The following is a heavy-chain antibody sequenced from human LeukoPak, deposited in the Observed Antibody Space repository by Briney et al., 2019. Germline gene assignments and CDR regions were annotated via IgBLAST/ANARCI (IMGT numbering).Heavy chain of an antibody. Sequence: PGGSLRLSCAASGFTFSSYAMSWVRQAPGKGLEWVSAISGSGGSTYYADSVKGRVTISRDNSKNTLYLQMNSLRAEDTAVYYCAKGRVAATGDYYYMDVWGKGTTVTISS. CDR3: AKGRVAATGDYYYMDV. V-gene: IGHV3-23*01. D-gene: IGHD2-15*01. J-gene: IGHJ6*03. CDR1: GFTFSSYA. CDR2: ISGSGGST.